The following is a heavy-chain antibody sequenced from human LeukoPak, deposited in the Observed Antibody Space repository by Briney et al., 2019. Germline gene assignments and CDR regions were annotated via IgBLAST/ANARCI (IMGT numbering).Heavy chain of an antibody. CDR2: INPNSGGT. Sequence: WASVKVSCKASGYTFTGCYMHWVRQAPGQGLQWMGWINPNSGGTNYAQEFEGRVTMTRDTSISTAYMELSGLRSDDTAIYYCATLGDISGYYLRDYWGQGTLVTVSS. D-gene: IGHD3-22*01. V-gene: IGHV1-2*02. CDR3: ATLGDISGYYLRDY. J-gene: IGHJ4*02. CDR1: GYTFTGCY.